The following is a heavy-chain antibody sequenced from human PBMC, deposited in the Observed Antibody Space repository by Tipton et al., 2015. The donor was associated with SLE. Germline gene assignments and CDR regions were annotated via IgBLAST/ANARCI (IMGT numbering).Heavy chain of an antibody. J-gene: IGHJ4*02. V-gene: IGHV3-48*01. CDR2: ISSSSSTI. Sequence: SLRLSCAASGFTFSSYSMNWVRQAPGKGLEWVSYISSSSSTIYYADSVKGRFTISRDNAKNSLYLQMNSLRAEDTAVYYCARHTDYGGNSDSFDYWGQGTLVTVSS. CDR1: GFTFSSYS. D-gene: IGHD4-23*01. CDR3: ARHTDYGGNSDSFDY.